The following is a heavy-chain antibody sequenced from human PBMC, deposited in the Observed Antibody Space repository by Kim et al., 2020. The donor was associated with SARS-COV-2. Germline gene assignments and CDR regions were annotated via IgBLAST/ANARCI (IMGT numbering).Heavy chain of an antibody. CDR3: VRAATGTSYGYYY. Sequence: FPHSVTGRFTLSKDNAQNSLYLQMSSLRAEDTALYYCVRAATGTSYGYYYWGQGTLVTVSS. J-gene: IGHJ4*02. D-gene: IGHD5-18*01. V-gene: IGHV3-48*01.